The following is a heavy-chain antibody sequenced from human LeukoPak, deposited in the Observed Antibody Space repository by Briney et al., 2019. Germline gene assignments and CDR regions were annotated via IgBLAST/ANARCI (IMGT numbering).Heavy chain of an antibody. Sequence: GGTLRLSCAASGFTFSNYAMSWVRQAPGKGLEWVSGISGSGDNTYYADSVKGRFTISRDNSKNTLYLQMNSLRADDTAVYYCAKGGLVHRFDPWGQGTLVTVSS. J-gene: IGHJ5*02. V-gene: IGHV3-23*01. CDR3: AKGGLVHRFDP. CDR2: ISGSGDNT. CDR1: GFTFSNYA.